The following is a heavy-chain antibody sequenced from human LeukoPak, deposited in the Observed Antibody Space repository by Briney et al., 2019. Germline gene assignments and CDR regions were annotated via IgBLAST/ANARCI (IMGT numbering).Heavy chain of an antibody. V-gene: IGHV4-34*01. D-gene: IGHD6-13*01. CDR2: INHSGST. J-gene: IGHJ6*02. Sequence: PSETLSLTCAVYGGSFSGYYWSWIRQPPGKGLEWIGEINHSGSTNYNPSLKSRVTISVDTSKNQFSLKLSSVTAADTAVYYCARGPTVAAAVRSRYYYGMDVWGQGTTVTVPS. CDR1: GGSFSGYY. CDR3: ARGPTVAAAVRSRYYYGMDV.